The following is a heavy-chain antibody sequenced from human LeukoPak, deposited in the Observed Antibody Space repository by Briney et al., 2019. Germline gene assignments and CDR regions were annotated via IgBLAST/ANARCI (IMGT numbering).Heavy chain of an antibody. V-gene: IGHV3-23*01. D-gene: IGHD1-7*01. CDR1: GFPFSSYA. J-gene: IGHJ4*02. Sequence: GGSLRLSCAASGFPFSSYAMSWVRQAPGKGLEWVSAISGSGGSTYYADSVKGRFTISRDNSKNTLYLQMNSLRAEDTAAYYCAKPLLELQGDHYWGQGTLVTVSS. CDR2: ISGSGGST. CDR3: AKPLLELQGDHY.